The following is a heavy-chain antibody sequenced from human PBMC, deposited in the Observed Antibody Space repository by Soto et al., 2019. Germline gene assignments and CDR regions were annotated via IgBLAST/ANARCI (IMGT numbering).Heavy chain of an antibody. J-gene: IGHJ3*02. CDR1: GFTFSSYG. CDR3: AKDQLLGLPDDAFDI. V-gene: IGHV3-30*18. CDR2: ISYDGSNK. Sequence: QVQLVESGGGVVQPGRSLRLSCAASGFTFSSYGMHWVRQAPGKGLEWVAVISYDGSNKYYADSVKGRFTISRDNSKNTLYLQMNSLRAEDTAVYYCAKDQLLGLPDDAFDIWGQGTMVTVSS. D-gene: IGHD2-2*01.